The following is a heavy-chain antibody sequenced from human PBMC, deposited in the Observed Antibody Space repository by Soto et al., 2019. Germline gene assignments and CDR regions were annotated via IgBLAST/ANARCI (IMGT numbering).Heavy chain of an antibody. V-gene: IGHV1-18*01. CDR2: IIAYNGNT. D-gene: IGHD3-3*01. J-gene: IGHJ6*02. CDR3: ARDRYYDFWSGYYTSYYGMDV. Sequence: ASVKVSCKASGGTFSSYAISWVRQAPGQGLEWMGGIIAYNGNTNYAQKLQGRVTMTTDTSTSTAYMELRSLRSDDTAVYYCARDRYYDFWSGYYTSYYGMDVWGQGTTVTVSS. CDR1: GGTFSSYA.